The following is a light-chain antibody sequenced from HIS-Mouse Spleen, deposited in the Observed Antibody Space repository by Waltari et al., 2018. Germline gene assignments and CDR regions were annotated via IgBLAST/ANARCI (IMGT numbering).Light chain of an antibody. CDR3: CSYAGSSTWV. V-gene: IGLV2-23*01. Sequence: QSALTQPASVSGSPGQSTTTPCTGTISDVGSYNLVSWYQQHPGKAPKLMIYEGSKRPSGVSNRFSGSKSGNTASLTISGLQAEDEADYYCCSYAGSSTWVFGGGTKLTVL. CDR2: EGS. J-gene: IGLJ3*02. CDR1: ISDVGSYNL.